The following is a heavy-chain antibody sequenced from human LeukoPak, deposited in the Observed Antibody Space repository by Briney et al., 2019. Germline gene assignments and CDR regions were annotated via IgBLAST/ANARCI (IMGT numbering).Heavy chain of an antibody. CDR3: ARQDGGLYSSSWYPLAH. CDR2: ISWNSGSI. J-gene: IGHJ4*02. Sequence: GGSLRLSCAASGFTFDDYAMHWVRQAPGKGLEWVSGISWNSGSIGYADSVKGRFTISRDNAKNSLYLQMNSLRAEDTALYYCARQDGGLYSSSWYPLAHWGQGTLVTVSS. D-gene: IGHD6-13*01. V-gene: IGHV3-9*01. CDR1: GFTFDDYA.